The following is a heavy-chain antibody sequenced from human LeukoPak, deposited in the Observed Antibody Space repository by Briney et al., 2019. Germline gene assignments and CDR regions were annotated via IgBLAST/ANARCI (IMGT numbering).Heavy chain of an antibody. CDR2: IYSDGST. Sequence: PGGSLRLSRAACVFTVRSNYIRWVRQAPGKGLEWVSVIYSDGSTYNAAPVNGRFTISRDNSNNTLYLQMNRLRAEDTAVYYCGRGGIAVAGRGWFDPWGQGTLVTVSS. V-gene: IGHV3-53*01. CDR1: VFTVRSNY. CDR3: GRGGIAVAGRGWFDP. D-gene: IGHD6-19*01. J-gene: IGHJ5*02.